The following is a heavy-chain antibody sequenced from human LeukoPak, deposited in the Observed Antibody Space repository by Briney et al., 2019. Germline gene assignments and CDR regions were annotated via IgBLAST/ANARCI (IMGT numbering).Heavy chain of an antibody. CDR1: GFTFSSYA. CDR2: ITADGGST. CDR3: AKKTIVGATVDAFDI. J-gene: IGHJ3*02. Sequence: GGSLRLSCAASGFTFSSYAMTWVRQAPGKGLEWVSGITADGGSTFYADSVKGRFTISSDNSKNTLYLQMNSLRAEDTAVYYCAKKTIVGATVDAFDIWGQGTMVIVSS. D-gene: IGHD1-26*01. V-gene: IGHV3-23*01.